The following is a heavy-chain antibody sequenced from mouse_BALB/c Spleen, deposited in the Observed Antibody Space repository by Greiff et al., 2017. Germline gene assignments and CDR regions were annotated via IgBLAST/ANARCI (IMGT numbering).Heavy chain of an antibody. Sequence: EVQLQQSGAELVKPGASVKLSCTASGFNIKDTYMHWVKQRPEQGLEWIGRIDPANGNTKYDPKFQGKATITADTSSNTAYLPLSSLTSEDTAVYDCARGYYGSTFDYWGQGTTLTVSS. J-gene: IGHJ2*01. CDR1: GFNIKDTY. CDR3: ARGYYGSTFDY. V-gene: IGHV14-3*02. CDR2: IDPANGNT. D-gene: IGHD1-1*01.